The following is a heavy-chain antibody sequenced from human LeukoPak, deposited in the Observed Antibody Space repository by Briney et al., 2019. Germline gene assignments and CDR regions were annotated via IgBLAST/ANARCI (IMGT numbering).Heavy chain of an antibody. CDR2: IHYSGST. CDR3: ARDLYGYGGFFDH. D-gene: IGHD5-18*01. J-gene: IGHJ4*02. Sequence: KTSETLSLTCTVSGGSISTYYWSWIRQPPGKGLEWIGYIHYSGSTKYNPSLKSRVTISVDTSKNQFSLKLTSVTAADTAVYHCARDLYGYGGFFDHWGQGTLVTVSS. CDR1: GGSISTYY. V-gene: IGHV4-59*01.